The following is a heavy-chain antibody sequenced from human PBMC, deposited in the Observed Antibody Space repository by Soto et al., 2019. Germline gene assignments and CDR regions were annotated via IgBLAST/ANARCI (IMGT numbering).Heavy chain of an antibody. CDR2: INWNGGST. CDR1: GFIFNDCG. V-gene: IGHV3-20*04. J-gene: IGHJ4*02. D-gene: IGHD3-22*01. CDR3: ARDPYGMIVVIITKFDN. Sequence: GGSLRLSCAVSGFIFNDCGMSWVRQAPGTGLEWVSGINWNGGSTGYADSVKGRLTISRDNAKNSLYLQMNSLRAEDTALYYCARDPYGMIVVIITKFDNWGQGTLVTVSS.